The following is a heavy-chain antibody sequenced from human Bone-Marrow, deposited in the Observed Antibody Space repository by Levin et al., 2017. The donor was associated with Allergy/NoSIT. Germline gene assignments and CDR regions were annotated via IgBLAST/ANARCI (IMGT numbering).Heavy chain of an antibody. D-gene: IGHD3-10*01. J-gene: IGHJ5*02. CDR2: IYPGDSET. Sequence: GESLKISCKGSGYNFTSYWIGWVRQMPGKGLEWMGIIYPGDSETTKSPSFQGQVTISADKSISTAYLQWSSLKASDTAMYYCARTMARAYNWFDPWGQGTLVTVSS. CDR1: GYNFTSYW. V-gene: IGHV5-51*01. CDR3: ARTMARAYNWFDP.